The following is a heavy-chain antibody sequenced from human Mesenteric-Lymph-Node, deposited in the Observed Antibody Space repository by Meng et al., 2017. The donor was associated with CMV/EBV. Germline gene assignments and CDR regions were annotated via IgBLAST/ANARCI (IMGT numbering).Heavy chain of an antibody. J-gene: IGHJ6*02. CDR2: ISSSGSTI. CDR3: ARDHCSSTSCPLYYYYGMDV. D-gene: IGHD2-2*01. V-gene: IGHV3-48*03. Sequence: GESLKISCAASGFTFSSYEMNWVRQAPGTGLEWVSYISSSGSTIYYADSVKGRFTISRDNAKNSLYLQMNSLRAEDTAVYYCARDHCSSTSCPLYYYYGMDVWGQGTTVTVSS. CDR1: GFTFSSYE.